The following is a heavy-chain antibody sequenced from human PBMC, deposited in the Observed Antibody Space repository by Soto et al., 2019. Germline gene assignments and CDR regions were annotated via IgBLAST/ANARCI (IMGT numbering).Heavy chain of an antibody. CDR2: TYYRSKWYN. D-gene: IGHD2-8*01. J-gene: IGHJ5*02. V-gene: IGHV6-1*01. CDR3: ARESAYCTNGVCYTGSDWFDP. CDR1: GYSVSSNSAA. Sequence: LSQTLSLTCAISGYSVSSNSAAWNWIRQSPSRGLEWLGRTYYRSKWYNDYAVSVKSRITINPDTSKNQFSLQLNSVTPEDTAVYYCARESAYCTNGVCYTGSDWFDPWGQGTLVTVSS.